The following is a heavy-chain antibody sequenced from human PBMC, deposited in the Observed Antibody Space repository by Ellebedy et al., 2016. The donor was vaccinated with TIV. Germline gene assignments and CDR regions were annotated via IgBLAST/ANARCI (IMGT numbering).Heavy chain of an antibody. D-gene: IGHD1-26*01. CDR3: AKMGIVDRGSHWESGWFEY. CDR1: GYSFIMYW. CDR2: IDPSDSYT. Sequence: KVSCKGSGYSFIMYWISWVRQMPGKGLEWMGNIDPSDSYTNYSPSLQGHVNISVDKSTFTAYLQLRSLKASDTAIYYCAKMGIVDRGSHWESGWFEYWGQGSLVTVSS. J-gene: IGHJ5*01. V-gene: IGHV5-10-1*01.